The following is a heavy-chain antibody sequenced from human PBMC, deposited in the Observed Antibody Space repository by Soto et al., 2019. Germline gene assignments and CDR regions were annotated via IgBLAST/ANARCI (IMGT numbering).Heavy chain of an antibody. V-gene: IGHV3-23*01. D-gene: IGHD6-6*01. J-gene: IGHJ6*02. CDR3: ATHGTRAQLAYYYYYGMDV. CDR1: GFTFSSYA. Sequence: PGGSLRLSCAASGFTFSSYAMSWVRQAPGKGLEWVSAISGSGGSTYYADSVKGRFTISRDNSKNTLYLQMNSLRAEDTAVYYCATHGTRAQLAYYYYYGMDVWGQGTTVTVSS. CDR2: ISGSGGST.